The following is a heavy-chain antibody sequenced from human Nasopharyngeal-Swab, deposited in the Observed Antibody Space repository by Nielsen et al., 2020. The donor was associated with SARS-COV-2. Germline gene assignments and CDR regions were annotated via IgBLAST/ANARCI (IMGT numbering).Heavy chain of an antibody. D-gene: IGHD2/OR15-2a*01. V-gene: IGHV3-23*01. CDR3: AKPRLSLPFHFFDP. CDR2: ISGSGGST. Sequence: GGSLRLSCAASGFTFSSYAMSWVRQAPGKGLEWVSAISGSGGSTYYADSVKGRVTISRDNSKNTLDLQMNSLRAEDTAVYYCAKPRLSLPFHFFDPWGQGTLVTVSS. J-gene: IGHJ5*02. CDR1: GFTFSSYA.